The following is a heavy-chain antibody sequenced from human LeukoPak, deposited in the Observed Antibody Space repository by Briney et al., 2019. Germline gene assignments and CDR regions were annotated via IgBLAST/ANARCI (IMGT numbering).Heavy chain of an antibody. D-gene: IGHD5-18*01. J-gene: IGHJ4*02. CDR2: ISGSGGST. Sequence: SGGSLSLSCAAYGFTFSSYAMSWVRQAPGKGLEWVSAISGSGGSTYYADSVKGRFTISRDNSKNTLYLQMNSLRAEDTAVYYCAKSSGYSYGSIDYWGQGTLVTVSP. CDR1: GFTFSSYA. V-gene: IGHV3-23*01. CDR3: AKSSGYSYGSIDY.